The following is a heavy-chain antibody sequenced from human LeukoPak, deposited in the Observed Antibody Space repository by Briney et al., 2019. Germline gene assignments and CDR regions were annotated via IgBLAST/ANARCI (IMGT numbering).Heavy chain of an antibody. CDR1: GFTFSSYA. Sequence: SGGSLRLSCAASGFTFSSYAVHWVRQAPGKGLEYVSAISSNGGSTYYANSVKGRFTISRDNSKNTLYLQMGSLRAEDMAVYYCATCSGGSCYEGYFDYWGQGTLVTVSS. CDR3: ATCSGGSCYEGYFDY. CDR2: ISSNGGST. D-gene: IGHD2-15*01. J-gene: IGHJ4*02. V-gene: IGHV3-64*01.